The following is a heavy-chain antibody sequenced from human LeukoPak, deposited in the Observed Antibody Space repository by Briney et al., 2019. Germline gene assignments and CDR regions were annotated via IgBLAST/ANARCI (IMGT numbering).Heavy chain of an antibody. J-gene: IGHJ4*02. CDR1: GFAISSGYF. Sequence: SETLSLTCSVSGFAISSGYFWGWIRQSPGKGPEWIGSINYSGTTYYNPSLKSRVTMSVDTSKNQFSLKLESVTAAETAIYYCARVYYHGSGSNYFDYWGQGTLVTVSS. D-gene: IGHD3-10*01. CDR2: INYSGTT. V-gene: IGHV4-38-2*02. CDR3: ARVYYHGSGSNYFDY.